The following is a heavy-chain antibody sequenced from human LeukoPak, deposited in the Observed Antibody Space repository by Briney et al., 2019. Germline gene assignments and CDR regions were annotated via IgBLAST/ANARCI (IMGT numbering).Heavy chain of an antibody. J-gene: IGHJ4*02. CDR2: IWYDGSNK. CDR1: GFTFSSYG. Sequence: GGSLRLSCAASGFTFSSYGMHWVRQAPGKGLEWVAIIWYDGSNKYYADSVKGRFTISRDNSKNTLYLQMNSLRAEDTAVYYCVRDAVVGDCMYYFDYWGQGTLVTVSS. D-gene: IGHD2-21*02. V-gene: IGHV3-33*01. CDR3: VRDAVVGDCMYYFDY.